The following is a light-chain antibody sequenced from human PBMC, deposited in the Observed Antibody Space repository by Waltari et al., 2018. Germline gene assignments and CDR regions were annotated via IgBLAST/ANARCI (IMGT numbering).Light chain of an antibody. CDR1: QTLLHDDGKTY. Sequence: EIVMTQTPLSLSITPGQPASITCKSSQTLLHDDGKTYMYWYLQRPGQSPQPLMYEVSRRFSGVPERFTGSGSGTDFILKISRVEAEDVGIYYCMQGRHLPRTFGQGTKLEIK. J-gene: IGKJ2*01. CDR2: EVS. CDR3: MQGRHLPRT. V-gene: IGKV2-29*02.